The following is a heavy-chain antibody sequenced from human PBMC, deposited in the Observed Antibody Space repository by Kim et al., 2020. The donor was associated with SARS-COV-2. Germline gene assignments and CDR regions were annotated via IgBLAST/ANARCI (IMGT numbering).Heavy chain of an antibody. CDR2: T. Sequence: TYSAGCCEGRFTISRDNSKNTLYLQMNSLRADDTALYYCAKDRPGGDAFDIWGQGTTVTVSS. V-gene: IGHV3-23*01. J-gene: IGHJ3*02. D-gene: IGHD3-16*01. CDR3: AKDRPGGDAFDI.